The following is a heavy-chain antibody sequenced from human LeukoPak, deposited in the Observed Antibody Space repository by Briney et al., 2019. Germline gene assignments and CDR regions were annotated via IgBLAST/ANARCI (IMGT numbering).Heavy chain of an antibody. CDR1: GFTFSSYE. V-gene: IGHV3-48*03. J-gene: IGHJ6*02. Sequence: GGSLRLSCAASGFTFSSYEMNWVRQAPGKGLEWVSYISSSGSTIYYADPVKGRFTISRANAKNSLYLQMNSLRAEDTAVYYCARVYFYCSGGTCYPVPYYYYGMDVWGQGTTVTVSS. CDR3: ARVYFYCSGGTCYPVPYYYYGMDV. D-gene: IGHD2-15*01. CDR2: ISSSGSTI.